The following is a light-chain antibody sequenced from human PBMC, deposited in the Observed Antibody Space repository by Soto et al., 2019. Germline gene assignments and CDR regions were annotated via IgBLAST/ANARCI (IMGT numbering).Light chain of an antibody. V-gene: IGLV2-14*03. J-gene: IGLJ2*01. Sequence: QSALTQPASVSGSPGQSITISCTGTSSDVGGYNYVSWYQQHPGKAPKLMIYEVRNRPSGVSNRFSASKSGNTASLTISGLQAEDEADYYCSSYTSSSNVVFGGGTQLTVL. CDR3: SSYTSSSNVV. CDR1: SSDVGGYNY. CDR2: EVR.